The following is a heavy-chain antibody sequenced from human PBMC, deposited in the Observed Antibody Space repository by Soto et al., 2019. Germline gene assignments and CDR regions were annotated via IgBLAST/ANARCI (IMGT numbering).Heavy chain of an antibody. CDR1: GFTYSTYT. Sequence: GSLRLSCAASGFTYSTYTMHWVRQAPGKGLEWVSDIIDSGGSTYYADSVKGRFTISRDNSKSTLYLQMNSLRAEDTALYYCAKGRSYYYYYGVDVWGQGTTVTVSS. CDR2: IIDSGGST. J-gene: IGHJ6*02. CDR3: AKGRSYYYYYGVDV. V-gene: IGHV3-23*01.